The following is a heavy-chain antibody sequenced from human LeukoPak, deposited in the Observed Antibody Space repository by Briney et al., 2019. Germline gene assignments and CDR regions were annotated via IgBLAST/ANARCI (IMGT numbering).Heavy chain of an antibody. D-gene: IGHD2-15*01. CDR1: GFTFRRYW. V-gene: IGHV3-7*05. J-gene: IGHJ4*02. CDR2: INQNGSEK. Sequence: GGSLRLSCAASGFTFRRYWMSWVRQAQGKGLEWVANINQNGSEKYYVDSVKGRFTISRDNPKISLYLHMNSLRDEDTAVYYCARDRTLAAILNWGQGTLVTVSS. CDR3: ARDRTLAAILN.